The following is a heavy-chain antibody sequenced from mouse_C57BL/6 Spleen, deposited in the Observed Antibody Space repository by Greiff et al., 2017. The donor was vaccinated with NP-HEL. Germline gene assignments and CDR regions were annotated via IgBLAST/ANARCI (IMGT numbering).Heavy chain of an antibody. CDR1: GFTFSDYG. Sequence: EVQLVESGGGLVKPGGSLKLSCAASGFTFSDYGMHWVRQAPEKGLEWVAYISSGSGTIYYADTVKGRFTISRDNAKNTLFLQMTSLRSEDTAMYYCARDDGSSSWFAYWGQGTLVTVSA. CDR2: ISSGSGTI. J-gene: IGHJ3*01. V-gene: IGHV5-17*01. CDR3: ARDDGSSSWFAY. D-gene: IGHD1-1*01.